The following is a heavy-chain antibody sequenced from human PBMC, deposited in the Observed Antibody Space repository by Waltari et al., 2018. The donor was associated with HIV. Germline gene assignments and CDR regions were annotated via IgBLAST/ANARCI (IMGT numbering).Heavy chain of an antibody. CDR3: ARGESVAVSNIPPGYRFDF. CDR1: GSSFTDYY. J-gene: IGHJ4*02. V-gene: IGHV1-2*06. Sequence: VQLVQSGAELKTPGASVEFSCRASGSSFTDYYIHWVRQAPGKGLQWNGLINPISGSTNIPLTFQGRITMTRDTSSGAVFTELRGLKFNDTALYYCARGESVAVSNIPPGYRFDFWGQGTLITVSS. CDR2: INPISGST. D-gene: IGHD2-15*01.